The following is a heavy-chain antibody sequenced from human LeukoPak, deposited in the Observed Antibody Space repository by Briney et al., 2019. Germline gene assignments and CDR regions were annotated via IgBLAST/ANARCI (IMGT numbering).Heavy chain of an antibody. J-gene: IGHJ5*02. D-gene: IGHD2-2*01. CDR3: ARTNYAANWFDP. V-gene: IGHV1-2*02. CDR2: INPNSGGT. CDR1: GYTFTGYY. Sequence: ASVKVSCKASGYTFTGYYMHWVRQATGQGLEWMGWINPNSGGTNYAQKFQGRVTMTRDTSISTAYMELSRLRSDDTAVYYCARTNYAANWFDPWGQGTLVTVSS.